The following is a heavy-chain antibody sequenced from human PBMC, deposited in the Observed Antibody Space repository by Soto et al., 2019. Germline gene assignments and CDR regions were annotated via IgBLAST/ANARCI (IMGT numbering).Heavy chain of an antibody. V-gene: IGHV1-69*12. CDR3: ARPGGSSWYELVDV. CDR1: GGTFSSYA. D-gene: IGHD6-13*01. J-gene: IGHJ6*02. CDR2: IIPIFGTA. Sequence: QVQLVQSGAEVKKPGSSVKVSCKASGGTFSSYAISWVRQAPGQGLEWMGGIIPIFGTANYAQKFQGRVTITADESTSTAYMGLSSLRSEDTAVYYCARPGGSSWYELVDVWGQGTTVTVSS.